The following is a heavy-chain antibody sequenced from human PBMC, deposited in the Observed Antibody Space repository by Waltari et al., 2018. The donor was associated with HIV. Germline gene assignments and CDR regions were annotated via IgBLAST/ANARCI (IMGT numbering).Heavy chain of an antibody. CDR2: ITPIFKTT. D-gene: IGHD4-17*01. J-gene: IGHJ4*02. Sequence: QVQLVQSGAEVRRLGSSVKVSCRASGDTFRTYTISWVRQAPGQGLEWMGGITPIFKTTKYAQKFQGRVTLTADESTRTTYRELTSLRAHDTAMYDCARNGDYAPAYWGQGTLVTVSS. CDR3: ARNGDYAPAY. CDR1: GDTFRTYT. V-gene: IGHV1-69*01.